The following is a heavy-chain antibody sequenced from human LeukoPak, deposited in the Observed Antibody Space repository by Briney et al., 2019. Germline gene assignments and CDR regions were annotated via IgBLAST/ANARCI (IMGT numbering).Heavy chain of an antibody. V-gene: IGHV1-69*13. Sequence: SVKVSCTASGGTFSSYAISWVRQAPGQGLEWMGGIIPIFGTANYAQKFQGRVTITADESTSTAYMELSSLRSEDTAVYYCARDPTIAVAGDDAFDIWGQGTMVTVSS. CDR3: ARDPTIAVAGDDAFDI. CDR2: IIPIFGTA. D-gene: IGHD6-19*01. CDR1: GGTFSSYA. J-gene: IGHJ3*02.